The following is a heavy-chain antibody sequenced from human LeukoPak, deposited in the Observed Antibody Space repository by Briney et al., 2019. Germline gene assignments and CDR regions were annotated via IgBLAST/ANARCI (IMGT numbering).Heavy chain of an antibody. J-gene: IGHJ4*02. CDR1: GYSLGSGYY. V-gene: IGHV4-38-2*02. D-gene: IGHD2-2*01. CDR2: IYHGGRT. CDR3: ARAPHYCSSTSCYLPDY. Sequence: SETLSLTCSASGYSLGSGYYWGWIRQPPGKGLEWIGSIYHGGRTYYNPSLKSRVTISIDTSKNQLSLKLSSVTAADTAVYYCARAPHYCSSTSCYLPDYWGQGTLVTVSS.